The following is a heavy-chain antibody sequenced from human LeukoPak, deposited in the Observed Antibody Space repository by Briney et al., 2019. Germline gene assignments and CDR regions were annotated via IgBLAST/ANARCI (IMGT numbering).Heavy chain of an antibody. CDR2: INHSGST. CDR3: ARRSGYLDY. CDR1: GGSISSYY. D-gene: IGHD2-15*01. Sequence: SETLSLTCTVSGGSISSYYWSWIRQPPGKGLEWIGEINHSGSTNYNPSLKSRVTISVDTSKNQFSLKLSSVTAADTAVYYCARRSGYLDYWGQGTLVTVSS. J-gene: IGHJ4*02. V-gene: IGHV4-34*01.